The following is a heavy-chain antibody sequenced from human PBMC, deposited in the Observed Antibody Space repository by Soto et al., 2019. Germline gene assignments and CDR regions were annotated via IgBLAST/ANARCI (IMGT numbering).Heavy chain of an antibody. CDR2: ISSSGSTI. D-gene: IGHD1-26*01. CDR1: GFTFSSYE. Sequence: GESLKISCAASGFTFSSYEMNWVRQAPGKGLEWVSYISSSGSTIYYADSVKGRFTISRDNAKNSLYLQMNSLRAEDTAVYYCARDPGEDSGSYYYYYGMDVWGQGTTVTVSS. J-gene: IGHJ6*02. V-gene: IGHV3-48*03. CDR3: ARDPGEDSGSYYYYYGMDV.